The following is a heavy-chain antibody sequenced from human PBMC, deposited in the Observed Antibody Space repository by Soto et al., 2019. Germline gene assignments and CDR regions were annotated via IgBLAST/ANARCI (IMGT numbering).Heavy chain of an antibody. CDR1: GYSFTSYL. CDR3: ARRIGDALDAFDI. V-gene: IGHV5-51*01. CDR2: IYPGDSDT. J-gene: IGHJ3*02. Sequence: PGESLKISCKGSGYSFTSYLIGWVRQMPGKGLEWMGIIYPGDSDTRYSPSFQGQVTISADKSISTAYLQWSSLKASDTAMYYCARRIGDALDAFDIWGQGTMVTVSS.